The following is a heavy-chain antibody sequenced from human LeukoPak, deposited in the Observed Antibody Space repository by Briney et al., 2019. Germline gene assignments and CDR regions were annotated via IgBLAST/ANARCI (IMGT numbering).Heavy chain of an antibody. V-gene: IGHV3-23*01. J-gene: IGHJ4*02. CDR2: IMIGGDGK. CDR1: GFTFNNYA. CDR3: VRAAPRDCSPASCSLFDT. D-gene: IGHD2-2*01. Sequence: GGSLRLSCAGSGFTFNNYAVSWVRRAPRKGLEWVSTIMIGGDGKHHADSVKGRFTISRDRSESTLYLQMNGLRADDTAVYYCVRAAPRDCSPASCSLFDTWGQGTLVTVSS.